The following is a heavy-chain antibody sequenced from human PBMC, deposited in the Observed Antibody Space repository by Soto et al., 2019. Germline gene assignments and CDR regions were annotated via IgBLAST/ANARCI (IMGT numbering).Heavy chain of an antibody. CDR3: ARKAWVRFDY. V-gene: IGHV4-34*12. J-gene: IGHJ4*02. D-gene: IGHD7-27*01. CDR2: VFHTGNT. CDR1: GGSITSYH. Sequence: SETLSLTCIVSGGSITSYHWGWIRQPPGKGLEWIGEVFHTGNTNYNPSLKSRVTMSVDKSTNELSLKVTSVTAADTAIYYCARKAWVRFDYWGQGALVTVSS.